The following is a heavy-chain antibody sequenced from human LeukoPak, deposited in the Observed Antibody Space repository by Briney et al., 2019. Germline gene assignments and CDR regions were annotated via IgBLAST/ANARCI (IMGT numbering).Heavy chain of an antibody. CDR3: ARDSTYCSSTSCYKDFDY. CDR2: IYHSGST. Sequence: SGTLSLTCTVSGYSISSGYYWGWIRQPPGKGLEWIGSIYHSGSTYYNPSLKSRVTISVDTSKNQFSLKLSSVTAADTAVYYCARDSTYCSSTSCYKDFDYWGQGTLVTVSS. CDR1: GYSISSGYY. D-gene: IGHD2-2*02. V-gene: IGHV4-38-2*02. J-gene: IGHJ4*02.